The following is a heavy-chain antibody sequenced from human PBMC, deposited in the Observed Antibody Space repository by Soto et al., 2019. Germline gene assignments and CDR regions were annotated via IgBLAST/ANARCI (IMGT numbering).Heavy chain of an antibody. CDR3: ARLQFGEGFDY. D-gene: IGHD3-10*01. V-gene: IGHV4-30-2*01. CDR2: ILHTGGT. Sequence: PSETLSLTCAVSGGSISGGGFSWSWIRQPPGKGLEWIGYILHTGGTQYNPSLKSRVSMSVDKSKNHFSLHLTSVTAADTAVYYCARLQFGEGFDYWGQGALVTVSS. J-gene: IGHJ4*02. CDR1: GGSISGGGFS.